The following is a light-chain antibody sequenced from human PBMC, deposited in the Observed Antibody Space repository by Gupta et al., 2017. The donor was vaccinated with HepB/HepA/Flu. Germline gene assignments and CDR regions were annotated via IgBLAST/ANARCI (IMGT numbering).Light chain of an antibody. CDR1: QSMNNK. CDR3: QQYNNWPPWT. V-gene: IGKV3-15*01. J-gene: IGKJ1*01. Sequence: EIVMTQSPATLSVSPGERVTLSCRASQSMNNKLAWYQQRPGQAPRLLLYGVSTRVTGIPARFSGSGSGTEFTLTISSLQSEDFAVYYCQQYNNWPPWTFGQGTTVEMK. CDR2: GVS.